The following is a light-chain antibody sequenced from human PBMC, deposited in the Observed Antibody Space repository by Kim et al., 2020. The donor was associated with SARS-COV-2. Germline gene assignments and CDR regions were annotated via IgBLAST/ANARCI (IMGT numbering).Light chain of an antibody. CDR1: QSISRDY. CDR2: GAS. Sequence: ESVLTQSPGTLSLSPGDTATLSCRPTQSISRDYLAWYQQKPGQAPMLLIYGASSRATGIPDRFVGSGSGTDLTITISGLETEDFAVYYCQQYGGSPVYTFGQGSKLDI. V-gene: IGKV3-20*01. J-gene: IGKJ2*01. CDR3: QQYGGSPVYT.